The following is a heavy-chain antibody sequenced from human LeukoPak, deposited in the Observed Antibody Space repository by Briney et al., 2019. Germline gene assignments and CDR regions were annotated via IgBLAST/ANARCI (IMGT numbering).Heavy chain of an antibody. V-gene: IGHV1-18*01. Sequence: GASVKVSCKASGYTFTSYGISWVRQAPGQGLEWMGWISAYNGNTNYAQKLQGRVTMTTDTSTSTAYMELRSLRSDDTAVYYCARFLVGATSWFQLDYWGQGTLVTVSS. CDR2: ISAYNGNT. CDR3: ARFLVGATSWFQLDY. CDR1: GYTFTSYG. D-gene: IGHD1-26*01. J-gene: IGHJ4*02.